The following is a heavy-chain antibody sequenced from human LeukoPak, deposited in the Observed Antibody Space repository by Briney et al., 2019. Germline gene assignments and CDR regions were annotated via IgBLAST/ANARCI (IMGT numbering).Heavy chain of an antibody. CDR2: IYYSGST. V-gene: IGHV4-59*01. CDR1: GGSISSYY. D-gene: IGHD6-13*01. CDR3: ARASSSWYEYYFQH. Sequence: SETLSLTCTVSGGSISSYYWSWIRQPPGKGLEWIGYIYYSGSTNYNPSLKSRVTISVDTSKNQFSLKLSSVTAADTAVYYCARASSSWYEYYFQHWGQGTLVTVSS. J-gene: IGHJ1*01.